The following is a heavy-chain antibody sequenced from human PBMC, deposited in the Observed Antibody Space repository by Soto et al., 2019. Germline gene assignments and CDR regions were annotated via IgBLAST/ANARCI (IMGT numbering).Heavy chain of an antibody. CDR1: GGSFSGFY. CDR3: ARDGGSYYDAVDY. CDR2: ISLNGTA. V-gene: IGHV4-34*01. Sequence: NPSETLSLTCTVYGGSFSGFYWSWIRQSPGKGLEWIGEISLNGTANYNPSLKSRVTILLETSKHQFSLKLSSVTAADTAVYYCARDGGSYYDAVDYWGQGTLVTSPQ. D-gene: IGHD1-26*01. J-gene: IGHJ4*02.